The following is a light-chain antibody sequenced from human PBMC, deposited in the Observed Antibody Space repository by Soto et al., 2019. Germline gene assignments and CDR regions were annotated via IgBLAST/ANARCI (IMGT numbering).Light chain of an antibody. J-gene: IGKJ1*01. CDR1: QSLLHKNGNNY. Sequence: DIVMTQSPLSLPVTPGEAASISCRSSQSLLHKNGNNYFNWYLQKPGQSPQLLIYMGFKRASGGRDRLRGSGSGTYFTPEISRVEAEDAGVYSCMQALQTPRTFGQGTKVDIK. V-gene: IGKV2-28*01. CDR3: MQALQTPRT. CDR2: MGF.